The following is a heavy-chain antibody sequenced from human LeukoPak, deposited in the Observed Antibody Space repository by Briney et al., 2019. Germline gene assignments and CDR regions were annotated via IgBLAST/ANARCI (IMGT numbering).Heavy chain of an antibody. CDR1: GFTFSNAW. J-gene: IGHJ5*02. CDR3: ATDFYDST. Sequence: GGSLRLSCATSGFTFSNAWMNWVRQAPGKGLEWVGRIRSNSDGGTIDYAAPVKGRFTLSRDDSKTTLYLQMNSLRTEDTAVYYCATDFYDSTWGQGTLVTVSS. D-gene: IGHD3-22*01. CDR2: IRSNSDGGTI. V-gene: IGHV3-15*07.